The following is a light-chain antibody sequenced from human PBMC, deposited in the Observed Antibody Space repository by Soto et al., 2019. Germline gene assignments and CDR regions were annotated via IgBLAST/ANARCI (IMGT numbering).Light chain of an antibody. V-gene: IGKV3-11*01. J-gene: IGKJ4*01. CDR2: DAS. Sequence: EIVLAQSPATLSLSPGERAALSCRASQSVSSYLAWYQQKPGQAPRLLIYDASKRATGIPARFSGSGSGTDFTLTISSLEPEDFAVYFCQQRSKLPSTFGGGTKVEI. CDR3: QQRSKLPST. CDR1: QSVSSY.